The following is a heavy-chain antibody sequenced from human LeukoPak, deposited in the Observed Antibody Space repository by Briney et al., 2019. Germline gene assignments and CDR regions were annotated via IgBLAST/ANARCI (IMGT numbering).Heavy chain of an antibody. CDR2: IKQDGSEK. D-gene: IGHD6-19*01. CDR1: GFTSSSYW. J-gene: IGHJ4*02. Sequence: GSLRLSCAASGFTSSSYWMSWVRQAPGKGLEWVANIKQDGSEKYYLDSVKGRFTISRDNAKSPVYLQMNSLRAEDTAVYYCASQNSGWDDYRGQGTLVTVSS. CDR3: ASQNSGWDDY. V-gene: IGHV3-7*01.